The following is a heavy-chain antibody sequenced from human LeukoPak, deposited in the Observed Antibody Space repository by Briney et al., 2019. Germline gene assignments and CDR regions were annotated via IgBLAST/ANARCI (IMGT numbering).Heavy chain of an antibody. CDR1: GGTFSSYA. CDR3: ARGIDYGDYDNWFDP. D-gene: IGHD4-17*01. Sequence: SVKVSCKASGGTFSSYAISWVRQAPGQGLEWMGGIIPIFGTANYAQKFQGRVTITADESTSTAYMELSSLRSEDTAVYYCARGIDYGDYDNWFDPWGQRTLVTVSS. V-gene: IGHV1-69*13. J-gene: IGHJ5*02. CDR2: IIPIFGTA.